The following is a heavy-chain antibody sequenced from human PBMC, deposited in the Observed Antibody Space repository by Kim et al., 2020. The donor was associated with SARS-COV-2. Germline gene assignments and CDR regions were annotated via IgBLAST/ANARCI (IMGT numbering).Heavy chain of an antibody. CDR2: ITSGGEAI. CDR3: ASGGALTFFNDP. Sequence: GGSLRLSCAASGFIFADFYMTWIRQAPGKGLEWVSYITSGGEAIYYADSVRGRFTISRDNTKNLLYLHMSSLSPEDTAVYYCASGGALTFFNDPLVQAT. D-gene: IGHD3-16*01. V-gene: IGHV3-11*01. CDR1: GFIFADFY. J-gene: IGHJ5*02.